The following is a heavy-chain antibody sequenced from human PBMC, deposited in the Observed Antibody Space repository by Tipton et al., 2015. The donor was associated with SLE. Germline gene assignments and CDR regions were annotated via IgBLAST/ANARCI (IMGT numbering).Heavy chain of an antibody. CDR2: IRAYNGNP. CDR3: ARVWFGEFRLDG. J-gene: IGHJ6*04. Sequence: QSGAEVKKPGSSVKVSCKASGCTFSSYAISWVRQAPGQGLEWMGWIRAYNGNPNYAQKLQGRVTMTTDTSTSTAYMELRSLRSDDTAVYYCARVWFGEFRLDGWGKGTPVTISS. V-gene: IGHV1-18*01. D-gene: IGHD3-10*01. CDR1: GCTFSSYA.